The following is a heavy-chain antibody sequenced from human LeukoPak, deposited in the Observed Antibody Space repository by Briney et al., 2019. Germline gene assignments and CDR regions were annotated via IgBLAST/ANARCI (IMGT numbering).Heavy chain of an antibody. D-gene: IGHD1-1*01. CDR1: GGTFSSYA. V-gene: IGHV1-69*05. J-gene: IGHJ4*02. Sequence: SVKVSCKASGGTFSSYAISWVRQAPGQGLEWMGGIIPIFGTANYAQKFQGRVTITTDESTSTAYMELSSLRSEDTAVYYCATYNPYNWNDPVGYWGQGTLVTVSS. CDR3: ATYNPYNWNDPVGY. CDR2: IIPIFGTA.